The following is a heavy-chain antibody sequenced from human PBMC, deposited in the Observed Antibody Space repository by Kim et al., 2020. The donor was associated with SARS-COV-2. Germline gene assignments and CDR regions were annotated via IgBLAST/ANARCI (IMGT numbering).Heavy chain of an antibody. CDR1: GFTFDDYA. J-gene: IGHJ6*02. CDR2: ISGDGGST. Sequence: GGSLRLSCAASGFTFDDYAMHWVRQAPGKGLEWVSLISGDGGSTYYADSVKGRFTISRDNSKNSLYLQMNSLRTEDTALYYCAKDLKEYYGSGFDHYYYYGMDVWGQGTTVTVSS. D-gene: IGHD3-10*01. CDR3: AKDLKEYYGSGFDHYYYYGMDV. V-gene: IGHV3-43*02.